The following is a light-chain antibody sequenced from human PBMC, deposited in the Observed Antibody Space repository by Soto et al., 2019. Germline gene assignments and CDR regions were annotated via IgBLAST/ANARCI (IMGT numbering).Light chain of an antibody. CDR1: ESISRDY. J-gene: IGKJ2*01. Sequence: EIVLTQSPGTLSLSPGQSATLSCRASESISRDYLAWYQQRLAQAPRLLIYGASSGATGIPDRFSGSGSRTDFTLTISRLEPEDVAIYYCQQYGGVPYTFGQGTKLEIK. CDR3: QQYGGVPYT. CDR2: GAS. V-gene: IGKV3-20*01.